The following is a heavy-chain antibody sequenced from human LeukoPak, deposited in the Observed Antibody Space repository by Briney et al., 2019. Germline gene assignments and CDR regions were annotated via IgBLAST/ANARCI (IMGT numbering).Heavy chain of an antibody. Sequence: ASVKVSCKASNYTFTNYGISWVRQAPGQGLEWMGWISAYNGNTNHAQTLQGRVTMTTDTSTSTAYMELRSLRSDDTAVYYCARCHYYGSGNYVRVYSPDYWGQGTLVTVSS. CDR1: NYTFTNYG. D-gene: IGHD3-10*01. V-gene: IGHV1-18*01. CDR3: ARCHYYGSGNYVRVYSPDY. J-gene: IGHJ4*02. CDR2: ISAYNGNT.